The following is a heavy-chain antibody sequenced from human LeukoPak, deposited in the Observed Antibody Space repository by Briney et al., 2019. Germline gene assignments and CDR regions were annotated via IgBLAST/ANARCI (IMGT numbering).Heavy chain of an antibody. V-gene: IGHV4-4*02. CDR3: ARGGWSLDD. CDR1: GGSISSSNW. CDR2: IYHSGST. D-gene: IGHD6-19*01. Sequence: SETLSLTCAVSGGSISSSNWWSWVRQPPGKGLEWIGEIYHSGSTNYNPSLKSRVTISVDKSKNQFSLRLNSVTAADAAMYHCARGGWSLDDWGQGSPVAVSS. J-gene: IGHJ4*02.